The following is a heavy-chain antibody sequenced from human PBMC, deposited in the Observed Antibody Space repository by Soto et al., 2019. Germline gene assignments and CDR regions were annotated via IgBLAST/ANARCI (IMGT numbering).Heavy chain of an antibody. D-gene: IGHD6-19*01. J-gene: IGHJ6*02. CDR2: IYYSGST. CDR1: CGSISSSSYY. V-gene: IGHV4-39*01. Sequence: SETLSLTCTVSCGSISSSSYYWGWIRQPPGKGLEWIGSIYYSGSTYYNPSLKSRVTISVDTSKNQFSLKLSSVTAADTAVYYCASGGWYRDYYYYYGMDVWGQGTTVTVSS. CDR3: ASGGWYRDYYYYYGMDV.